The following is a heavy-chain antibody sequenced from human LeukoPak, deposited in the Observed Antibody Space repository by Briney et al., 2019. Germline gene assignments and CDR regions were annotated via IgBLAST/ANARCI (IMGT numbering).Heavy chain of an antibody. Sequence: SVKVFCKASGGNLSSDAMTWVRQAPGQGLELMGRIIPFFATTNYAQKFQGRVTVTADESTSTSYMELTSLRSDDTAVYYCVRGLGYCSAGNCYLFGMDVWGQGTTVTVSS. CDR1: GGNLSSDA. CDR3: VRGLGYCSAGNCYLFGMDV. J-gene: IGHJ6*02. V-gene: IGHV1-69*15. CDR2: IIPFFATT. D-gene: IGHD2-15*01.